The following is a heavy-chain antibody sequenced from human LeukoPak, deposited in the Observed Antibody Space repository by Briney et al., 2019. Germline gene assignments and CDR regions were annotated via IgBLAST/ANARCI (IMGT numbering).Heavy chain of an antibody. D-gene: IGHD5-24*01. J-gene: IGHJ4*02. V-gene: IGHV3-23*01. Sequence: GGSLRLSCAASGLTFSSYAMSWVRQAPGKWLEWVSAISGGGGSTYYADSVKGRFTISRDNSKNTLYLQMNSLRAEDTAVYYCAKDLAEMATIIDYWGQGTLVTVSS. CDR2: ISGGGGST. CDR3: AKDLAEMATIIDY. CDR1: GLTFSSYA.